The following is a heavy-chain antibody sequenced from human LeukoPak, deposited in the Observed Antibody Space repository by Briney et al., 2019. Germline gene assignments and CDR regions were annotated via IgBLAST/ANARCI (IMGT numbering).Heavy chain of an antibody. D-gene: IGHD2-15*01. J-gene: IGHJ4*02. Sequence: GGSLRLSCAASGFTFSSNYMNWVRQAPGKGLEWVSVIYSGGTTYYADSVKGRFTISRDNSKNTLYLQMNSLRAEDTAVYYCARAWTGRYCSGGSCYRLYYFDYWGQGTLVTVSS. V-gene: IGHV3-53*01. CDR2: IYSGGTT. CDR3: ARAWTGRYCSGGSCYRLYYFDY. CDR1: GFTFSSNY.